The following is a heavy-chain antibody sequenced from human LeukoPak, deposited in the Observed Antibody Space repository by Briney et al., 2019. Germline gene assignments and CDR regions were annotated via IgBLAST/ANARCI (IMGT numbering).Heavy chain of an antibody. Sequence: PGGSLRLSCAASGFTVGSNYMSWVRQAPGKGLEWVSVIYSGGSTYYADSVKGRFTISRDNSKNTLYLQMNSLRAEDTAVYYCARANVFGEFDPWGQGTLVTVSS. D-gene: IGHD3-16*01. V-gene: IGHV3-53*01. CDR3: ARANVFGEFDP. CDR1: GFTVGSNY. J-gene: IGHJ5*02. CDR2: IYSGGST.